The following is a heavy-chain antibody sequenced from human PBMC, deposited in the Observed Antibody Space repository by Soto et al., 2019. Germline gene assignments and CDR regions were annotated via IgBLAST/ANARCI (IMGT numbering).Heavy chain of an antibody. Sequence: QVQLVQSGAEVKKPGSSVKVSCKASGGTFSSYAISWVRQAAGQGLEWMGGIIPIFGTANYAQKFMGKVTSNADESTSTAYKELRSLRSEDTAVYYCARVMSSGLFDYWGQGTLVTVSS. V-gene: IGHV1-69*01. CDR1: GGTFSSYA. J-gene: IGHJ4*02. CDR3: ARVMSSGLFDY. CDR2: IIPIFGTA. D-gene: IGHD6-19*01.